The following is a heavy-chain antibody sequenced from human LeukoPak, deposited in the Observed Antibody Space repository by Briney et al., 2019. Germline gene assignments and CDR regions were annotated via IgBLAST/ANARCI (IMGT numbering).Heavy chain of an antibody. Sequence: SQTLSLTCTVSGGSISSGSYYWSWIRQPAGKGLEWFGRIYTSGSTNYNPSLKSRVTISVDTSKNQFSLKLSSVTAADTAVYYCARTTVVLYYYYMDVWGKGTTVTVSS. V-gene: IGHV4-61*02. CDR3: ARTTVVLYYYYMDV. D-gene: IGHD4-23*01. J-gene: IGHJ6*03. CDR2: IYTSGST. CDR1: GGSISSGSYY.